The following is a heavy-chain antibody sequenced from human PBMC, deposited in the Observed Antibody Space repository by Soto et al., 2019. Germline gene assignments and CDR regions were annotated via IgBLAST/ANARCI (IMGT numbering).Heavy chain of an antibody. CDR2: MNPNSGNT. CDR1: GYTFTSYD. Sequence: ASVKVSCKASGYTFTSYDINWVRQATGQGLEWMGWMNPNSGNTGYAQKFQGRVTMTRNTSISTAYMELSSLRSEDTAVYYCARVKDRYPYQLPERWGQGTLVTVSS. J-gene: IGHJ4*02. V-gene: IGHV1-8*01. CDR3: ARVKDRYPYQLPER. D-gene: IGHD2-2*01.